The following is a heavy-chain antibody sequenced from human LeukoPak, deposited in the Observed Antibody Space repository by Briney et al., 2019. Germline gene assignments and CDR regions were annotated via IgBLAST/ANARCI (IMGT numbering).Heavy chain of an antibody. V-gene: IGHV3-23*01. CDR1: GFTFSSYA. CDR3: AKGTIAVAATSYFDY. CDR2: ISGSGGST. D-gene: IGHD6-19*01. Sequence: GGSPRLSCAASGFTFSSYAMSWVRQAPGKGLEWVSAISGSGGSTYYADSVKGRFTISRDNSKNTLYLQMNSLRAEDTAVYYCAKGTIAVAATSYFDYWGQGTLVTVSS. J-gene: IGHJ4*02.